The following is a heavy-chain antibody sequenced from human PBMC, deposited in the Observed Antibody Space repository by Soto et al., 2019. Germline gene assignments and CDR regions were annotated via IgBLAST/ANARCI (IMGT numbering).Heavy chain of an antibody. Sequence: NPSETLSLTCTVSGGSISSYYWSWIRQPPGKGLEWIGYIYYSGSTNYNPSLKSRVTISVDTSKNQFSLKLSSVTAADTAVYYCASTTQVLRRGAFDIWGQGTMVTVS. CDR2: IYYSGST. D-gene: IGHD2-15*01. CDR3: ASTTQVLRRGAFDI. V-gene: IGHV4-59*01. CDR1: GGSISSYY. J-gene: IGHJ3*02.